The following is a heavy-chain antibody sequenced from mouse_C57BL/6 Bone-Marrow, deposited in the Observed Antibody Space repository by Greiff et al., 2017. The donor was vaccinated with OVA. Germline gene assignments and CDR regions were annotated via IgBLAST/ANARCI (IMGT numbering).Heavy chain of an antibody. CDR3: ARDGNYSAWFAY. CDR2: INPSNGGT. CDR1: GYTFTSYW. Sequence: QAQLQQPGTELVKPGASVKLSCKASGYTFTSYWMHWVKQRPGQGLEWIGNINPSNGGTNYNEKFKSKATLTVDKSSSTAYMQLSSLTSEDSAVYDCARDGNYSAWFAYWGQGTLVTVSA. V-gene: IGHV1-53*01. D-gene: IGHD2-1*01. J-gene: IGHJ3*01.